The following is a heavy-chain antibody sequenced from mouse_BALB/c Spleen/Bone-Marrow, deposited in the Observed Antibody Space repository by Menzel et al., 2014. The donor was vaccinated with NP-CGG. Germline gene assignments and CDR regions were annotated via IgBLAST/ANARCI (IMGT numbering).Heavy chain of an antibody. Sequence: QLQQSGPGLVKPGAFVEGSCKASGYSFTSYNMDWVKQSHGKSLEWIGYIDPYNGGTSYNQEFKGKATLTVDKSSSTAYMHLNSLTSEDSAVYYCARENYGSSPAYWGQGTLVTVSA. J-gene: IGHJ3*01. CDR3: ARENYGSSPAY. CDR2: IDPYNGGT. D-gene: IGHD1-1*01. V-gene: IGHV1S135*01. CDR1: GYSFTSYN.